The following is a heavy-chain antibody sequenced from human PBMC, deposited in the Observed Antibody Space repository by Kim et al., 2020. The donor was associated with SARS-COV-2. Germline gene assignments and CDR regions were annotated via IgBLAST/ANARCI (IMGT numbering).Heavy chain of an antibody. J-gene: IGHJ3*01. CDR3: ATQEMSTVYAFNF. V-gene: IGHV3-23*01. D-gene: IGHD4-4*01. Sequence: YYADSVGGRFTISSDNSKSTLYLQMDSLRTEDTAIYYCATQEMSTVYAFNFWGQGTLVTVSS.